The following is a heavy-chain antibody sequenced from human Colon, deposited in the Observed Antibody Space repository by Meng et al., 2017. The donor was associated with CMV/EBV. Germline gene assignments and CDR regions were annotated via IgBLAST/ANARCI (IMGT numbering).Heavy chain of an antibody. V-gene: IGHV3-23*01. CDR2: ISGSGGST. CDR1: GFTFSSYA. CDR3: AKFPRSGGEVDY. J-gene: IGHJ4*02. Sequence: GESLKISCAASGFTFSSYAMSWVRQAPGKGLEWVSAISGSGGSTYYADSVKGRFTISRDNSKNTLYLQMNSLRAEDTAVYCCAKFPRSGGEVDYWGQGTLVTVSS. D-gene: IGHD3-10*01.